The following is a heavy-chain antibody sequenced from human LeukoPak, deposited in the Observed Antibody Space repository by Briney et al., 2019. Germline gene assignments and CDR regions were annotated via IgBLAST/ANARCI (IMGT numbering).Heavy chain of an antibody. CDR3: VRDRAPWGGALGGAKGMDV. J-gene: IGHJ6*04. CDR1: GFIFSSYG. CDR2: ISYEGSVT. D-gene: IGHD3-10*01. Sequence: PGGSLRLSCAASGFIFSSYGMHWVRQPPGKGLEWAAVISYEGSVTYYADSVKGRFTISRDNSKNTLDPQMNSLRVEDTAVYYCVRDRAPWGGALGGAKGMDVWGEGTTVTVSS. V-gene: IGHV3-30*03.